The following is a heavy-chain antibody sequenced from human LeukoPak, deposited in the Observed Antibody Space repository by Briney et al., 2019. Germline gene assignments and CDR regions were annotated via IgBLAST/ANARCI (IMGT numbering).Heavy chain of an antibody. Sequence: GGSLRLSCAASGFTFSSYWMSWVRQALGKGLKWVANIKGDGSAKYYVDSVKGRFTITRDNAKSSLFLQMNSLRAEDTAVYYCARLVLSRTWFDDFWGQGTLVTVSS. J-gene: IGHJ4*02. D-gene: IGHD6-13*01. V-gene: IGHV3-7*01. CDR3: ARLVLSRTWFDDF. CDR1: GFTFSSYW. CDR2: IKGDGSAK.